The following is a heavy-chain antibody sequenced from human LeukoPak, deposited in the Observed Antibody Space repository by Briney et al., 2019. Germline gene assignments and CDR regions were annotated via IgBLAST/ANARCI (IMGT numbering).Heavy chain of an antibody. CDR3: ARDHGYIAAADNNWFDP. CDR2: IYYSGST. V-gene: IGHV4-59*01. Sequence: SETLSLTCTVSGGSISSYYWSWIRQPPGKGLEWIGYIYYSGSTNYNPSLKSRVTISVETSKNQFSLKLSSVTAADTAVYYCARDHGYIAAADNNWFDPWGQGTLVTVSS. J-gene: IGHJ5*02. CDR1: GGSISSYY. D-gene: IGHD6-13*01.